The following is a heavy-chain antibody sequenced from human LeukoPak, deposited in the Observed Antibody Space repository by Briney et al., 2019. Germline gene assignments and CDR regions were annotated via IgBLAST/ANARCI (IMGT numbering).Heavy chain of an antibody. Sequence: ASVKVSCKASGYTFTNYDINWVRQATGQGPEWMGWMNPKSGNTGYARKFQGRVTMTRNTSISTAYMEPSSLRSDDTAVYYCARDQDIVVVVAALRQREMGGFDPWGQGTLVTVSS. D-gene: IGHD2-15*01. CDR2: MNPKSGNT. V-gene: IGHV1-8*01. CDR3: ARDQDIVVVVAALRQREMGGFDP. J-gene: IGHJ5*02. CDR1: GYTFTNYD.